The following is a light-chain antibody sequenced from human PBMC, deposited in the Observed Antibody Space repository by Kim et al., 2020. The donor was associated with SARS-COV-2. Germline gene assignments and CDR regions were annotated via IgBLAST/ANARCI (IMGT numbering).Light chain of an antibody. V-gene: IGKV3-20*01. CDR3: QQYGSSPRYT. CDR2: GAS. CDR1: QSAGSSY. J-gene: IGKJ2*01. Sequence: SPGGEVTLTCRASQSAGSSYLAWYQQKPGQAPRLLIYGASSRATGIPDRFSGSGSGTDFTLTISGVEPEDFAVYYCQQYGSSPRYTFGQGTKLEIK.